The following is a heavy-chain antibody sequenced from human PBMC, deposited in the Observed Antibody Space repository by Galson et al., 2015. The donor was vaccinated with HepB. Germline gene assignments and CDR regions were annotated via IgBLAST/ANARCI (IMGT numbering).Heavy chain of an antibody. D-gene: IGHD2-8*02. CDR1: GYTFTTYY. CDR3: AKDGVWSFDC. Sequence: SVKVSCKASGYTFTTYYMHWVRQAPGQGLEWMGIINPSAGSTSYSQRLQGRVTMTRDTSTSTVYMELTSLRDEDTAVYYCAKDGVWSFDCWGQGTLVTVSS. V-gene: IGHV1-46*01. CDR2: INPSAGST. J-gene: IGHJ4*02.